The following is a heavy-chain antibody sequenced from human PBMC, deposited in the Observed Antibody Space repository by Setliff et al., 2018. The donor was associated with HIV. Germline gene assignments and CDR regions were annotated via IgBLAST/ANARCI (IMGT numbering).Heavy chain of an antibody. Sequence: GGSLRLSCAASGFTFSTSEMNWVRQAPGKGLEWVSYISSSRSTIYYADSVKGRFTISRDNSKNTLNLQMNSLRAEDTAVYYCASGYSSSSPRRDYWGQGTLVTVSS. J-gene: IGHJ4*02. CDR3: ASGYSSSSPRRDY. CDR2: ISSSRSTI. CDR1: GFTFSTSE. V-gene: IGHV3-48*03. D-gene: IGHD6-6*01.